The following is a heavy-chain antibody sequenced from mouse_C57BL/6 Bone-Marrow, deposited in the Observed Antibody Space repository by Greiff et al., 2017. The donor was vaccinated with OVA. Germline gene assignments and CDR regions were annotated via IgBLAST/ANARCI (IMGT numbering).Heavy chain of an antibody. D-gene: IGHD2-4*01. Sequence: EVKLVESGPGLVKPSQSLSLTCSVTGYSITSGYYWNWIRQFPGNKLEWMGYISYDGSNNYNPSLKNRISITRDTSKNQFFLTLNSVTTEDTATYYCARIYYDYDEFAYWGQGTLVTVSA. V-gene: IGHV3-6*01. J-gene: IGHJ3*01. CDR3: ARIYYDYDEFAY. CDR1: GYSITSGYY. CDR2: ISYDGSN.